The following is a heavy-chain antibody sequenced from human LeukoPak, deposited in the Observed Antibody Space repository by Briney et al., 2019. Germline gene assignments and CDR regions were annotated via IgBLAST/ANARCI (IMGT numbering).Heavy chain of an antibody. V-gene: IGHV4-31*03. D-gene: IGHD3-22*01. CDR1: GGSISRGSYS. J-gene: IGHJ3*02. CDR3: ARDTSSVGAFDI. CDR2: IYYSGST. Sequence: SETLSLTCTVSGGSISRGSYSWSWIRQHPGKGLEWIGNIYYSGSTYYNPSLKSRVTMSLDTSKNQFSLKLSSVTAADTAVYYCARDTSSVGAFDIWGQGTMVTVSS.